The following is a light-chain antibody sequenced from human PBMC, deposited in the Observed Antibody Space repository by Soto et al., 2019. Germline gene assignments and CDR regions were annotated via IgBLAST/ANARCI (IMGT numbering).Light chain of an antibody. Sequence: QSVLTQPPSVSGAPGQRVTISCTGSSSNIGAGYDVHWYQQLPGTAPKLLIYVNSNRPSGVPDRFSGSKSGTSASLAITGLQAEDEAEYCCQSYDSSLSGVVFGGGTKLTVL. V-gene: IGLV1-40*01. CDR2: VNS. J-gene: IGLJ2*01. CDR3: QSYDSSLSGVV. CDR1: SSNIGAGYD.